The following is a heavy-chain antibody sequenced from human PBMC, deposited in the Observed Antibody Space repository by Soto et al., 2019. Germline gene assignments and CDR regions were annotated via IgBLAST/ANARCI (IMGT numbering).Heavy chain of an antibody. CDR1: GGSISSSSYY. CDR3: ARLLWFGELLPDAFDY. D-gene: IGHD3-10*01. J-gene: IGHJ4*02. Sequence: ETLSFTCTVSGGSISSSSYYWGWIRQPPGKGLEWIGSIYYSGSTYYNPSLKSRVTISVDTSKNQFSLKLSSVTAADTAVYYCARLLWFGELLPDAFDYWGQGTLVTVSS. CDR2: IYYSGST. V-gene: IGHV4-39*07.